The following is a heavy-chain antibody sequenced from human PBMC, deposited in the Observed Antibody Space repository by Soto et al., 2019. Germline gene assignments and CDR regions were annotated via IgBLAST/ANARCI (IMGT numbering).Heavy chain of an antibody. Sequence: QVQLVQSGAEMKKPGASVTVSCKASGYTFTVSYIHWMRQAPGQGFEWMGWFNPNTGATHYAQKLQGRVTMTRDTSISTAYMELSRLRSDDTTVYYCAKEHRFCSGGSCAIDFWGQGTLVTVSS. CDR1: GYTFTVSY. CDR2: FNPNTGAT. CDR3: AKEHRFCSGGSCAIDF. J-gene: IGHJ4*02. V-gene: IGHV1-2*02. D-gene: IGHD2-15*01.